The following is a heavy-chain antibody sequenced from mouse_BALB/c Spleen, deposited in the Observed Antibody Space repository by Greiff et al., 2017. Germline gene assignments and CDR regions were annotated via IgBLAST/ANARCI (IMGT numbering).Heavy chain of an antibody. V-gene: IGHV5-6-5*01. CDR2: ISSGGST. D-gene: IGHD1-2*01. J-gene: IGHJ1*01. CDR1: GFTFSSYA. Sequence: DVMLVESGGGLVKPGGSLKLSCAASGFTFSSYAMSWVRQTPEKRLEWVASISSGGSTYYPDSVKGQFTISRDNARNILYMQMSSLRSEDTAMYYCARGRVYYGYSDWYFDVWGEGTTVTVSS. CDR3: ARGRVYYGYSDWYFDV.